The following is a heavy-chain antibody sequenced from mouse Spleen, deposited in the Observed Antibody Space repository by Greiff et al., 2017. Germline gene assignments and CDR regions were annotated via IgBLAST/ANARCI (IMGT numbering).Heavy chain of an antibody. CDR2: IWSGGST. CDR1: GFSLTSYG. V-gene: IGHV2-2*01. Sequence: VQLVESGPGLVQPSQSLSITCTVSGFSLTSYGVHWVRQSPGKGLEWLGVIWSGGSTDYNAAFISRLSISKDNSKSQVFFKMNSLQADDTAIYYCARGGQLGLPLDYWGQGTTLTVSS. CDR3: ARGGQLGLPLDY. D-gene: IGHD3-2*01. J-gene: IGHJ2*01.